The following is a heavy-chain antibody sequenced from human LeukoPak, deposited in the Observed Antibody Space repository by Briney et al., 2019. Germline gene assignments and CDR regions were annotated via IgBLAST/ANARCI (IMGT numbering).Heavy chain of an antibody. Sequence: GASVKVSCKASGYTFTGYYMHWVRQAPGQGLEWMGWINPNSGGTNYAQKFQGRVTMTRDTSISTAYMELSRLRSDDTAVYYCASDIVLLWFRELLQGTDYWGQGTLVTVSS. D-gene: IGHD3-10*01. CDR1: GYTFTGYY. CDR3: ASDIVLLWFRELLQGTDY. J-gene: IGHJ4*02. V-gene: IGHV1-2*02. CDR2: INPNSGGT.